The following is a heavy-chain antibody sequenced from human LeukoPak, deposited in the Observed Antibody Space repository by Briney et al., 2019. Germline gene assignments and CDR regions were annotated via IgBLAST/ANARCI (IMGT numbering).Heavy chain of an antibody. CDR1: GFTFSSYA. Sequence: GGSLRLSCAAPGFTFSSYAMSWVRQAPGKGLEWVSAITGDGTTTYYADSVKGRFTISRDNSKNMLYLQMSSLRAEDTAVYYCAKMHGYFDYWGQGALVPVSS. CDR3: AKMHGYFDY. V-gene: IGHV3-23*01. J-gene: IGHJ4*02. CDR2: ITGDGTTT.